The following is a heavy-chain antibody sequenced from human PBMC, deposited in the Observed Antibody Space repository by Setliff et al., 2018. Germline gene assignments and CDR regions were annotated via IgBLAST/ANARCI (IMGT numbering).Heavy chain of an antibody. D-gene: IGHD2-21*01. CDR1: GGSFSSFS. V-gene: IGHV1-69*08. J-gene: IGHJ5*02. CDR3: ARDRGGTAIANWFDR. Sequence: GASVKVSCKASGGSFSSFSIHWVRQAPGQGLEWMGRIMPIFGSTNYAQNFQGRVTITADKSTSTAYMDLSSLRSEDSAVYYCARDRGGTAIANWFDRWGQGTLVTVLL. CDR2: IMPIFGST.